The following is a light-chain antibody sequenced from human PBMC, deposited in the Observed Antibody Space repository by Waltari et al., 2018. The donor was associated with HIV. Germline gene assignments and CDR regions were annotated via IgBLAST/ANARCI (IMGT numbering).Light chain of an antibody. V-gene: IGLV1-40*01. J-gene: IGLJ2*01. CDR2: GNS. CDR3: QSYDSRLHVV. Sequence: QSALTQPPSVSGAPGQRVTISCTGSGSNFGQGNHVHWYQQLPGTAPKLLIYGNSNRPSGVPDRFSGSKSGTSASLAITGLQAEDEADYYCQSYDSRLHVVFGGGTKLTVL. CDR1: GSNFGQGNH.